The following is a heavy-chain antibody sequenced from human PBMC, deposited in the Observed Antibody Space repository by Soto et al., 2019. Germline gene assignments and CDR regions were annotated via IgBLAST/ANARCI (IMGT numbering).Heavy chain of an antibody. CDR3: ARDYYDSSLLRFQH. CDR2: VSTDGSNK. V-gene: IGHV3-30*03. D-gene: IGHD3-22*01. J-gene: IGHJ1*01. CDR1: GFSFSTSV. Sequence: GGSLRLSCVPSGFSFSTSVINWVRQAPGKGLEWVALVSTDGSNKYYADSVKGRFTISRDNSKNTLYLQMNSLRAEDTAVYYCARDYYDSSLLRFQHWGQGTLVTVSS.